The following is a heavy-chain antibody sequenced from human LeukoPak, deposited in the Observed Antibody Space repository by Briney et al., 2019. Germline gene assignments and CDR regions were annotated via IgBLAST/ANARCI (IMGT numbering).Heavy chain of an antibody. D-gene: IGHD3-22*01. V-gene: IGHV3-23*01. J-gene: IGHJ4*02. CDR1: GFTFSNYG. CDR3: AKDGRRESMIVVARRPHYFDH. Sequence: AGSLRLSCAASGFTFSNYGMSWVRQAPGKGLEWVSGISNSGGYTYYADSVQGRFTIPRGNSKKTLYLQMTSLRAEDTAVYYCAKDGRRESMIVVARRPHYFDHWGQGTLVTVSS. CDR2: ISNSGGYT.